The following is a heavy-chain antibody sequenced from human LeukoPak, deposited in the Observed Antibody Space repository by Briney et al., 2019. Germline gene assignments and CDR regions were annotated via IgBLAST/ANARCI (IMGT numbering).Heavy chain of an antibody. CDR3: VKDRWVDY. Sequence: PGGSLRLSCSVSGFTISSYAVHWVRQAPGKGLEYVSSISSDGGSTFYADSVKGRFTISRDNSKNTLSLQMSSLRTEDTAVYYCVKDRWVDYWGQGTLVTVSS. V-gene: IGHV3-64D*06. CDR2: ISSDGGST. D-gene: IGHD4-23*01. J-gene: IGHJ4*02. CDR1: GFTISSYA.